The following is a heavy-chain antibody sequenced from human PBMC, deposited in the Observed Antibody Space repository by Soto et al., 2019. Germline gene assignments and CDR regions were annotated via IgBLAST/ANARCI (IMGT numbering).Heavy chain of an antibody. CDR1: GFTFSSCA. CDR3: ARHVYYDILTGWAHDAFDI. D-gene: IGHD3-9*01. V-gene: IGHV3-23*01. CDR2: IIDSGGST. Sequence: GGSLRLSCAASGFTFSSCAMGWVRQAPGKGLEWVSDIIDSGGSTYYADSVKGRFTISRDNSKSTLYLQMNSLRAEDTALYYCARHVYYDILTGWAHDAFDIWGQGTMVTVSS. J-gene: IGHJ3*02.